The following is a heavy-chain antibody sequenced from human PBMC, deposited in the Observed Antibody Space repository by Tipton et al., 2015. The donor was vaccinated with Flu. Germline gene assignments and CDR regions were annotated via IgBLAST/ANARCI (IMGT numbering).Heavy chain of an antibody. CDR1: GYTFTSYG. Sequence: QSGAEVKKPGASVKVSCKASGYTFTSYGISWVRQAPGQGLEWMGWINPNSGGTNYAQKFQGRVTMTRDTSISTAYMELSRLRSDDTAVYYCARTGSGSYFDYYYYMDVWGKGTTVTVSS. CDR2: INPNSGGT. J-gene: IGHJ6*03. CDR3: ARTGSGSYFDYYYYMDV. V-gene: IGHV1-2*02. D-gene: IGHD3-10*01.